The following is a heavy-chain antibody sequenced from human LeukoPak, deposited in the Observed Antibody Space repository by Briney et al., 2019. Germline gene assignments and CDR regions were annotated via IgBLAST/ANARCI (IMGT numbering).Heavy chain of an antibody. V-gene: IGHV5-51*01. CDR3: AKIDRQYCSRSSCYALDY. J-gene: IGHJ4*02. D-gene: IGHD2-2*01. Sequence: GDSLKISCKCSGYSSSSYWIGWVRQMPGKGLEWMGIIYPGDSDTRYSPSFQGQVTISVDKSTSTAYLQWSSLKASDTAIYYCAKIDRQYCSRSSCYALDYWGQGTQVTVSS. CDR1: GYSSSSYW. CDR2: IYPGDSDT.